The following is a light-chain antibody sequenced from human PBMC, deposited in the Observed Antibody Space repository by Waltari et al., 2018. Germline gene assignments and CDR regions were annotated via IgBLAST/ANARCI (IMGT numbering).Light chain of an antibody. CDR1: QSISRY. J-gene: IGKJ2*01. CDR2: AAS. V-gene: IGKV1-39*01. Sequence: DIQMTQSPSSLSASVGDRVTITCRASQSISRYLNWYQQTPSKAPKLLIYAASSLQSGVPSRFSGSGSGTDFTLTISSLQPEDFATYSCQQSYNTPYTFGQGTKLEIK. CDR3: QQSYNTPYT.